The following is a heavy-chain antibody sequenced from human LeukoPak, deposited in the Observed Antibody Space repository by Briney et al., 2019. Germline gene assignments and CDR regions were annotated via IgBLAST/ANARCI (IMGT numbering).Heavy chain of an antibody. CDR3: ARVAGTTAWYYYYMDV. D-gene: IGHD1-7*01. Sequence: PGGSLRLSCAASGFTFSSYAMHWVRQAPGKGLEWVAVISYDGSNKYYADSVKGRFTISRDNAKNSLYLQMNSLRAEDTAVYYCARVAGTTAWYYYYMDVWGKGTTVTVSS. J-gene: IGHJ6*03. V-gene: IGHV3-30-3*01. CDR1: GFTFSSYA. CDR2: ISYDGSNK.